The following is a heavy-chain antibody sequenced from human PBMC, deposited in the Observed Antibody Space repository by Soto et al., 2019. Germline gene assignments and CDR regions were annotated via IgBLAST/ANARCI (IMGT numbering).Heavy chain of an antibody. D-gene: IGHD3-22*01. CDR3: ARAPYYYDSSGYT. V-gene: IGHV4-31*03. CDR1: GGSISSGGYY. J-gene: IGHJ5*02. CDR2: IYYSGST. Sequence: PSETLSLTCTVSGGSISSGGYYWSWIRQHPGKGLEWIGYIYYSGSTYYNPSLKSRVTISVDTPKNQFSLKLSSVTAADTAVYYCARAPYYYDSSGYTWGQGTLVTVSS.